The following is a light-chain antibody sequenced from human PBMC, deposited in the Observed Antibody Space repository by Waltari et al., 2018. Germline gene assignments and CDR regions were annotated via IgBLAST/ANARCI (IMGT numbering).Light chain of an antibody. V-gene: IGLV2-8*01. J-gene: IGLJ2*01. CDR2: EVT. Sequence: QSALTQPPSASGSPGQSVTISCTGTNSDVVGYNSVSWYQQHPSKAPKLIIYEVTKRPAGGPDRLSGSKPGSTASLTVSGLQAEDEAAYYCRSYAGSNNLVFGGGTKLTVL. CDR1: NSDVVGYNS. CDR3: RSYAGSNNLV.